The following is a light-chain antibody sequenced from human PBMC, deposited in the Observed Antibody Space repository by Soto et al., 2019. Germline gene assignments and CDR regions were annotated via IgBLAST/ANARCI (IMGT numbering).Light chain of an antibody. CDR2: EVS. J-gene: IGLJ2*01. V-gene: IGLV2-8*01. CDR1: SSDVGGYNY. CDR3: SSYAGSNSFVV. Sequence: QSALTQPPSASGSPGQSVTISCTGTSSDVGGYNYVSWYQQHPGKAPKLMIYEVSKRPSGVPDRFSGSKSGNTASLTVSGLQAEDEVDYYCSSYAGSNSFVVFGGGPKLTVL.